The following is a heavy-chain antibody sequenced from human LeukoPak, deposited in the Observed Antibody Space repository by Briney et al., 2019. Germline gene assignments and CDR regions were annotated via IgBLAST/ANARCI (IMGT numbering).Heavy chain of an antibody. D-gene: IGHD4-23*01. V-gene: IGHV4-38-2*02. J-gene: IGHJ4*02. CDR1: GYSVSSGYY. Sequence: SETLSLTCTVSGYSVSSGYYWGWIRQPPGKGLEWIGSIYHSGSTYYNPSLKSRVTISVDTSKNQFSLKLSSVTAADTAVYYCARGSGYGGNSDYWGQGTLVTVSS. CDR3: ARGSGYGGNSDY. CDR2: IYHSGST.